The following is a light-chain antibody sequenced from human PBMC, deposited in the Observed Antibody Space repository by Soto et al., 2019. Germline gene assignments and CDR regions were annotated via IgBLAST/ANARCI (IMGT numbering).Light chain of an antibody. CDR3: QQCYSFPTT. J-gene: IGKJ1*01. CDR1: QSISSY. Sequence: DIQMTQSPSSMSASVGDRITSTCRASQSISSYLNWYQQKVGKAPKLLIYAASSLQSGVPSRFSGSGSGTDFTLTISSLQPEDFATYYCQQCYSFPTTFGQGTKVEIK. V-gene: IGKV1-39*01. CDR2: AAS.